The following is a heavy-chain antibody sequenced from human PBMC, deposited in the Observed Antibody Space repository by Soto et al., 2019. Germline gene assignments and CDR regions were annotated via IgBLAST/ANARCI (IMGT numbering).Heavy chain of an antibody. CDR1: GFSFNTTGVG. D-gene: IGHD2-15*01. Sequence: QITLKESGPPLVKPTQTLTLTCTFSGFSFNTTGVGVGWIRQPPGKALEWLAIIYWDDDKRYSPSLKSRLTITXDXXKNQVVLTVTNMDPVDTATYFCAHRAVLCSGGTCYSHPFDSWGQGTLVTVSS. J-gene: IGHJ4*02. CDR2: IYWDDDK. CDR3: AHRAVLCSGGTCYSHPFDS. V-gene: IGHV2-5*02.